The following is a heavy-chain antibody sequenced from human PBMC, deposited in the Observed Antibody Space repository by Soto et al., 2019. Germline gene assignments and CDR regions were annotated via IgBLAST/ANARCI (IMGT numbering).Heavy chain of an antibody. CDR2: IYGNDDQ. J-gene: IGHJ4*02. D-gene: IGHD1-7*01. CDR3: AHANPWDYLTPYDFDN. Sequence: QITLKESGPTLVNPTQTLTLTCTFSGFSLTTSGEGVGWVRQPPGKALEWLALIYGNDDQRYDLFLKNSLTITKDTSRDQVVRTMTHMDPVDTATYYCAHANPWDYLTPYDFDNWGQGTLVTVS. V-gene: IGHV2-5*01. CDR1: GFSLTTSGEG.